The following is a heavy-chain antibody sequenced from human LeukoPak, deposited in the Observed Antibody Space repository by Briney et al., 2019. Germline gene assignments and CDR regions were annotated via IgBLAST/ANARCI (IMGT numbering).Heavy chain of an antibody. CDR1: GFTFSSYA. CDR3: AKVATISYYYYYYMDV. V-gene: IGHV3-23*01. J-gene: IGHJ6*03. CDR2: ISGSGGST. D-gene: IGHD5-12*01. Sequence: GESLTLSCAASGFTFSSYAMSWVRQATGTGLEWVSAISGSGGSTYYADSVKGRFTISRDNSKNTLYLQMNSLRAEDTAVYYCAKVATISYYYYYYMDVWGKGTTVTFSS.